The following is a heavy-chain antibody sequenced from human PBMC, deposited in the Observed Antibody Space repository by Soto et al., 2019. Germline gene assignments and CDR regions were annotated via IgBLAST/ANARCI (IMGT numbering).Heavy chain of an antibody. CDR1: GYTFTSYG. CDR3: ARDGRYSGSYGGYYFDY. J-gene: IGHJ4*02. Sequence: QVQLVQSGAEVKKPGASVKVSCKASGYTFTSYGISWVRQAPGQGLEWMGWISANTGNTNFAQKRQGRVTMTTDTSTSTAYMELMSLRSDDTAVYYCARDGRYSGSYGGYYFDYWGQGTLVTVSS. D-gene: IGHD1-26*01. V-gene: IGHV1-18*01. CDR2: ISANTGNT.